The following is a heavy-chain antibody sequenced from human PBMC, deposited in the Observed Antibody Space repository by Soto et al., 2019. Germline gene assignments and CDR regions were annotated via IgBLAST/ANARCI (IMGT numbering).Heavy chain of an antibody. CDR3: ARGTYSGGWYGPSTDLGWFDP. CDR1: GYTFTSYD. V-gene: IGHV1-8*01. CDR2: MNPNSGNT. Sequence: QVQLVQSGAEVKKPGASVKVSCKASGYTFTSYDINWVRQATGQGLEWMGWMNPNSGNTGYAQKFQGRVTMTRNTSISTAYMELSSLRCEDTAVYYCARGTYSGGWYGPSTDLGWFDPWGQGTLVTVSS. J-gene: IGHJ5*02. D-gene: IGHD6-19*01.